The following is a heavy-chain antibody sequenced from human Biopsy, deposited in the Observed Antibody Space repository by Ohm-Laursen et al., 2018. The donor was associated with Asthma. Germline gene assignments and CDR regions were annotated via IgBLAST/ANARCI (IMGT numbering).Heavy chain of an antibody. CDR3: ARDLSGYCTSSACYGFDS. CDR1: GGSLSSGPYY. CDR2: INYSGST. J-gene: IGHJ5*01. V-gene: IGHV4-31*03. D-gene: IGHD2-8*01. Sequence: TLSLTCTVSGGSLSSGPYYWSWVRQHPGKGLEWIGYINYSGSTLYSPSLESRVTVSVDTSKNQFSLKLSSVTAADTAVYYCARDLSGYCTSSACYGFDSWGQGTLVTVSS.